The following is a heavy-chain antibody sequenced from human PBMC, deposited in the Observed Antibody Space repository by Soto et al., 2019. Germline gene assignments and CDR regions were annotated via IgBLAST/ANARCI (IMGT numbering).Heavy chain of an antibody. CDR1: GGSISSNNW. CDR2: IYHSGDT. V-gene: IGHV4-4*02. D-gene: IGHD4-4*01. J-gene: IGHJ4*02. Sequence: QVQLQESGPRLVKPSGTLSLTCTVSGGSISSNNWWTWVRQPPGKGLEGIGEIYHSGDTNYKPSLETRVSISVDKSKNQISLRLNSVTAADTAVYYCARETYSNSGGWIDFWGQGALVTVSS. CDR3: ARETYSNSGGWIDF.